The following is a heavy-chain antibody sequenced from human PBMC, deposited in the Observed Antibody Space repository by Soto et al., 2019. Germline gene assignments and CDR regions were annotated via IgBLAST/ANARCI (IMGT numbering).Heavy chain of an antibody. CDR2: ISYDGSNK. V-gene: IGHV3-30*03. CDR3: ATTNYDSSGYYFGY. Sequence: GGSLRLSCAASGFTFSSYGMHWVRQAPGKGLEWVAVISYDGSNKYYADSVKGRFTISRDNSKNTLYLQMNSLRAEDTAVYYCATTNYDSSGYYFGYWGQGT. CDR1: GFTFSSYG. J-gene: IGHJ4*02. D-gene: IGHD3-22*01.